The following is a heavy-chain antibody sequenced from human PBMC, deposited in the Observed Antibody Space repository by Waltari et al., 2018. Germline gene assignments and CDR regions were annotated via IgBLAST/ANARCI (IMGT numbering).Heavy chain of an antibody. D-gene: IGHD1-26*01. J-gene: IGHJ5*02. V-gene: IGHV3-74*01. Sequence: EVQLLESGGTVVQPGGSLKVACAASGLNFGSSWMHWVRQAPGKGLMGVTDINYDGREIKYADFVRGRFTVSRDNAKNTLYLQMTDLRAEDTAIYYCVRARWDYLYFDTWGQGTLVTVSS. CDR3: VRARWDYLYFDT. CDR2: INYDGREI. CDR1: GLNFGSSW.